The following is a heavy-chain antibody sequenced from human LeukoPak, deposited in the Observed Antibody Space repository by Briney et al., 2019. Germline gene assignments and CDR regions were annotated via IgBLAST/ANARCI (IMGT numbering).Heavy chain of an antibody. J-gene: IGHJ2*01. CDR2: ISYIGST. CDR1: GGSISSHY. CDR3: AYTAGTAHPRNWYFDL. V-gene: IGHV4-59*11. D-gene: IGHD6-13*01. Sequence: SGTLSLTCTVSGGSISSHYWTWIRQPPGKGLEWIGYISYIGSTNYNPSLKSRVTISVDTSKNQFSLKLSSVTAADTAVYYCAYTAGTAHPRNWYFDLWGRGTLVTVSS.